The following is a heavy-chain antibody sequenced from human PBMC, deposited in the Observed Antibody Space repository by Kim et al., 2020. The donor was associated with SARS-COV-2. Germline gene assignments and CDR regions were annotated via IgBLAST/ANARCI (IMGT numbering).Heavy chain of an antibody. D-gene: IGHD5-12*01. CDR3: AREWTRAFDI. Sequence: GGSLRLSCAASGFTFNSYGMHWVRQAPGKGLEWVALIWYDGSNKYYADSVKGRFTISRDTSKNTLYLQMNSLRVEDTAVYYCAREWTRAFDIWGQGTMVTVSS. J-gene: IGHJ3*02. CDR1: GFTFNSYG. V-gene: IGHV3-33*01. CDR2: IWYDGSNK.